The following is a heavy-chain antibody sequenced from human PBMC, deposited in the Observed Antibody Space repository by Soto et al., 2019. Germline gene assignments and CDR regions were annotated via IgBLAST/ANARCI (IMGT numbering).Heavy chain of an antibody. D-gene: IGHD5-12*01. CDR2: IHYNGNT. CDR1: GVYISAYS. V-gene: IGHV4-59*01. CDR3: AREGNLGRWLQPLDF. J-gene: IGHJ4*02. Sequence: SETLSLTCPFSGVYISAYSWSWVRQPPGKGLEWIGNIHYNGNTKYNPSLKSRVTMSVDTSKNQFSLKLISVTAADTAKYFCAREGNLGRWLQPLDFWGQGTLVTVSS.